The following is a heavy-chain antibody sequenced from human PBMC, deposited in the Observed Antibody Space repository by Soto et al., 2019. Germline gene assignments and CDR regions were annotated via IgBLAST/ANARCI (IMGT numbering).Heavy chain of an antibody. CDR2: INAGNGNT. D-gene: IGHD3-3*01. J-gene: IGHJ4*02. CDR1: GYTFTSYA. CDR3: ATDEARTYYDFWSGPFDY. Sequence: QVQLVQSGAEVKKPGASVKVSCKASGYTFTSYAMHWVRQAPGQRLEWMGWINAGNGNTKYSRKFQGRVTITRDTSASTAYMELSSLRSEDTAVYYCATDEARTYYDFWSGPFDYWGQGTLVTVSS. V-gene: IGHV1-3*01.